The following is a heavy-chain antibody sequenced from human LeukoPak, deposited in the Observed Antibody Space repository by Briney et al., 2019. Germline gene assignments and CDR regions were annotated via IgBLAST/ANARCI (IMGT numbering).Heavy chain of an antibody. CDR3: ARQLGGVAGSFYY. CDR1: GGSISSSNW. Sequence: SETLSLTCAVSGGSISSSNWWSWVRQPPGKGLEWIGEIYHSGSTNYNPSLKSRVTISVDKSKNQFSLKLSSVTAADTAVYYCARQLGGVAGSFYYWGQGTLVTVSS. D-gene: IGHD6-19*01. CDR2: IYHSGST. J-gene: IGHJ4*02. V-gene: IGHV4-4*02.